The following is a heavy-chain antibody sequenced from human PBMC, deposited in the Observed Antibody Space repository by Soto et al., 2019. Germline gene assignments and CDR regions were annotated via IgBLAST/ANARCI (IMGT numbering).Heavy chain of an antibody. V-gene: IGHV4-59*01. CDR1: GGSISSYY. CDR2: IYYSGST. J-gene: IGHJ5*02. CDR3: ARNPSDFWFEP. D-gene: IGHD2-21*02. Sequence: PSETLSLTCTVSGGSISSYYWSWIRQPPGKGLEWIGYIYYSGSTNYNPSLKSRVTISVDTSKNQFSLKLSSVTAADTAVYYCARNPSDFWFEPRGQGTVVTVSS.